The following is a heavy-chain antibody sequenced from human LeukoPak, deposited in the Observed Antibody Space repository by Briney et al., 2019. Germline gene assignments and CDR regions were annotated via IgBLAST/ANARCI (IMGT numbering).Heavy chain of an antibody. J-gene: IGHJ4*02. Sequence: PGGSLRLSCAASGFTFSDYYMSWIRQAPGKGLEWVSYISSSCRTIYYADSVKGRFTISRDNAKNSLYLQMNSLRAEDTAVYYCARDPAPYCTNGFCYHYYFDYWGQGTLVTVSS. CDR1: GFTFSDYY. CDR2: ISSSCRTI. D-gene: IGHD2-8*01. V-gene: IGHV3-11*01. CDR3: ARDPAPYCTNGFCYHYYFDY.